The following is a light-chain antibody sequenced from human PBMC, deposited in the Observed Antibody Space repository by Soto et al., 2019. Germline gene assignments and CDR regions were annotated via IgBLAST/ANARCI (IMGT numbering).Light chain of an antibody. CDR3: QTWGTGIVI. CDR1: SGHSNYA. CDR2: LNRDGSH. V-gene: IGLV4-69*01. J-gene: IGLJ2*01. Sequence: QSVLTQSPSASASLGASVKLTCTLSSGHSNYAIAWHQQQPEKGPRYLMKLNRDGSHSKGDGIPNRFSGSSSGAERYLTISSLQSLDEADYYCQTWGTGIVIFGGGTKLTVL.